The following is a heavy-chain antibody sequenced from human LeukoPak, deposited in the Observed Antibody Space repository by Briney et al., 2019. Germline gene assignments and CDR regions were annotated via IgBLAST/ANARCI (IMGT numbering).Heavy chain of an antibody. CDR1: GYTFTSYA. J-gene: IGHJ3*02. CDR2: INAGNGNT. V-gene: IGHV1-3*01. Sequence: ASVKVSCKASGYTFTSYAMHWVRQAPGQRLEWMGWINAGNGNTKYSQKFQGRVTITADESTSTAYMELSSLRSEDTAVYYCARERRGDRANDAFDIWGQGTMVTVSS. CDR3: ARERRGDRANDAFDI. D-gene: IGHD4-17*01.